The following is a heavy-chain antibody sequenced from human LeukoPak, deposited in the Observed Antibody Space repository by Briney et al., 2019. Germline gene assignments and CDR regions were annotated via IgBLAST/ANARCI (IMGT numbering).Heavy chain of an antibody. D-gene: IGHD6-13*01. Sequence: GGSLRLSCAASGFTFSSYGMHWVRQAPGRGLEWVAFISYDGSIKKYADSVKGRFTISRDNSKNTLYLQMNSLRDEDTAVYYCARAAAGPFDIWGQGTMVTVSS. J-gene: IGHJ3*02. CDR3: ARAAAGPFDI. V-gene: IGHV3-30*03. CDR1: GFTFSSYG. CDR2: ISYDGSIK.